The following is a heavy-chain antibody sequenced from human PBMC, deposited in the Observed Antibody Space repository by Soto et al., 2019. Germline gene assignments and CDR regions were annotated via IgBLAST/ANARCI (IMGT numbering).Heavy chain of an antibody. Sequence: ASVKVSCKASGGTFSSYAISWVRQAPGQGLEWMGGIIPIFGTANYAQKFQGRVTITADESTSTAYMELSSLRSEDTAVYYCARDSRLRGYSGYDLGYWGQGTLVTSPQ. CDR3: ARDSRLRGYSGYDLGY. D-gene: IGHD5-12*01. CDR2: IIPIFGTA. V-gene: IGHV1-69*13. CDR1: GGTFSSYA. J-gene: IGHJ4*02.